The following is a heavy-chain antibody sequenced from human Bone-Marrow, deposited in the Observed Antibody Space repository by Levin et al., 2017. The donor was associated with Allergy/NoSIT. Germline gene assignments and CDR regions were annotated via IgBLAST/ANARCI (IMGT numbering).Heavy chain of an antibody. J-gene: IGHJ4*02. V-gene: IGHV3-48*02. Sequence: GGSLRLSCAASGFIFNSYSMNWVRQAPGKGLEWIAYISSSSGTIYYADSVKGRFTISRDNSKNSLYLQMDSLRDEDTAVYYCAREYFYSDSSAFYSLFDYWGQGTLVTVSS. CDR2: ISSSSGTI. CDR3: AREYFYSDSSAFYSLFDY. D-gene: IGHD3-22*01. CDR1: GFIFNSYS.